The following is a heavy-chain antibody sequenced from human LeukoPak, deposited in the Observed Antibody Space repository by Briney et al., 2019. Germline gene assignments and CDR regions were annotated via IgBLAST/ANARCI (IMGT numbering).Heavy chain of an antibody. CDR3: AKTWRSSSWQGDFDC. J-gene: IGHJ4*02. V-gene: IGHV3-23*01. CDR2: ISGSGGST. D-gene: IGHD6-13*01. Sequence: PGGSLRLSCAASGFTFSTYAMSWVRQAPGKGLEWVSTISGSGGSTYYADSVKGRFTISRDNSKNTLSLQMSSLRAEDTAVYYCAKTWRSSSWQGDFDCWGQGTLVTVSS. CDR1: GFTFSTYA.